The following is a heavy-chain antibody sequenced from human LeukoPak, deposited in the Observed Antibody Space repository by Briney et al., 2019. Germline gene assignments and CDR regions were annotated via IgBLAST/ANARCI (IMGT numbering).Heavy chain of an antibody. Sequence: AAVKVSCKASGYTFTVDFMHCGPQAPGQRLEWMGWISAYNGNTNSAQKLQGRVTMTTDTSTSTAYMELRSLRSDDTAVYYCARAKITMVRGVIYYYYGMDVWGQGATVTVSS. CDR1: GYTFTVDF. J-gene: IGHJ6*02. CDR2: ISAYNGNT. V-gene: IGHV1-18*04. CDR3: ARAKITMVRGVIYYYYGMDV. D-gene: IGHD3-10*01.